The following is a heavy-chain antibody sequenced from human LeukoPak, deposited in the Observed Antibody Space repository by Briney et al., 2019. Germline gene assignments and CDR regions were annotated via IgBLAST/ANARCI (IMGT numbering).Heavy chain of an antibody. CDR3: AKRGGFDSSGYYQPPEDF. Sequence: GGSLRLSCAASGFTFSGYAMSWVRQAPGKGLDWVSAISGSGLSTYYADSVKGRFTISRDNSKNTIYLQMNDLRAEDTALYYCAKRGGFDSSGYYQPPEDFWGQGTRVTVSS. V-gene: IGHV3-23*01. D-gene: IGHD3-22*01. CDR2: ISGSGLST. CDR1: GFTFSGYA. J-gene: IGHJ4*02.